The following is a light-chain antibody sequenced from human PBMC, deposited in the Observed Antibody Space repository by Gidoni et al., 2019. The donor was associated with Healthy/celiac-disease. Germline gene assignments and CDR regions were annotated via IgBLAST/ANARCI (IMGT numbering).Light chain of an antibody. CDR3: AAWDDSLSGWV. V-gene: IGLV1-47*01. J-gene: IGLJ3*02. CDR2: RNN. Sequence: QSVLTHPPSASGTPWQRVTIPCSGSSSNIGSNYVYWYQQLPGTAPKLLIYRNNQRPSGVPDRFSGSKSGTSASLASSGLRSEDEADYYCAAWDDSLSGWVFGGGTKLTVL. CDR1: SSNIGSNY.